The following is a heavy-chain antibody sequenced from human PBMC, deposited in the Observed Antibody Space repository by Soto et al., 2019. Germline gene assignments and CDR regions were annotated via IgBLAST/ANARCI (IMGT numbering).Heavy chain of an antibody. CDR2: ITSDGKSK. V-gene: IGHV3-74*01. Sequence: GSLRLSCAASGFNFSNHWMHWVRQRPAEGLVWVSRITSDGKSKAYAESVKGRFAISRDNAKNTLYLQMNGLTAEDTAVYYCARESGDWPLNWFDPWGQGTLVTVSS. CDR1: GFNFSNHW. J-gene: IGHJ5*02. CDR3: ARESGDWPLNWFDP. D-gene: IGHD2-21*02.